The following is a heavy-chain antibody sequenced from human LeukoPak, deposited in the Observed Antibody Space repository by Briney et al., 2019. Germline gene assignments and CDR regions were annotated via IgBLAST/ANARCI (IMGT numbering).Heavy chain of an antibody. CDR2: ISAYNGNT. CDR1: GYTFTSCG. CDR3: ARDSKAGTRPDY. J-gene: IGHJ4*02. V-gene: IGHV1-18*01. Sequence: ASVKVSCKASGYTFTSCGISWVRQAPGQGLEWMGWISAYNGNTSYAQKLQGRVTMTTDTSTSTAYMELRSLTSDDTAVYYCARDSKAGTRPDYWRQGTLVIVSS.